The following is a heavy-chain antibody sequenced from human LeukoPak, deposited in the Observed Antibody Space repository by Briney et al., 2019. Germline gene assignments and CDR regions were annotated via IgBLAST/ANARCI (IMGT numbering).Heavy chain of an antibody. Sequence: GGSLRLSCAASGFTVSSNYMSWVRQAPGKGLEWVAVISYDGSNKYYADSVKGRFTISRDNSKNTLYLQMNSLRAEDTAVYYCAKSGHLCWGQGTLVTVSS. CDR2: ISYDGSNK. V-gene: IGHV3-30*18. CDR1: GFTVSSNY. CDR3: AKSGHLC. D-gene: IGHD3-16*01. J-gene: IGHJ4*02.